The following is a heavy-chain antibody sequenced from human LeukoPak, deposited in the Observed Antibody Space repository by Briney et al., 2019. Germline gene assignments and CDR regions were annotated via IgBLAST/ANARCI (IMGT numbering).Heavy chain of an antibody. V-gene: IGHV3-21*01. J-gene: IGHJ5*02. CDR1: GFTFSNYA. CDR2: ISSSSSYI. CDR3: ARGPEGGSSSSLWFDP. D-gene: IGHD6-6*01. Sequence: PGGSLRLTCAASGFTFSNYAMNWVRQAPGKGLEWVSSISSSSSYIYYADSVKGRFTISRDNAKNSLYLQMNSLRAEDTAVYYCARGPEGGSSSSLWFDPWGQGTLVTVSS.